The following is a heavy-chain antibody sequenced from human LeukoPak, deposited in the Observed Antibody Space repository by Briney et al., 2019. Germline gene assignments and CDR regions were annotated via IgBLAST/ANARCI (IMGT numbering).Heavy chain of an antibody. CDR3: ARDQGYYDSSGPIDY. Sequence: GGSLRLSCAASGLTFSSYSMNWVRQAPGKGLEWVSSISSSSSYIYYADSVKGRFTISRDNAKNTLYLQMNSLRAEDTAVYYCARDQGYYDSSGPIDYWGQGTLVTVSS. J-gene: IGHJ4*02. CDR2: ISSSSSYI. V-gene: IGHV3-21*01. D-gene: IGHD3-22*01. CDR1: GLTFSSYS.